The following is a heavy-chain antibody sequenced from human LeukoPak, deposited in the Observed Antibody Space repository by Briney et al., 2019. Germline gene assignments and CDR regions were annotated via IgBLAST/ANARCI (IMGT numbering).Heavy chain of an antibody. Sequence: GGSLRLSRAASGFTFSSYEMNWVRQAPGKGLEWVSYISSSGSTIYYADSVKGRFTISRDNAKNSLYLQMNSLRAEDTAVYYCARDRSSYYDSSGYYLFDYWGQGTLVTVSS. J-gene: IGHJ4*02. CDR2: ISSSGSTI. CDR3: ARDRSSYYDSSGYYLFDY. D-gene: IGHD3-22*01. CDR1: GFTFSSYE. V-gene: IGHV3-48*03.